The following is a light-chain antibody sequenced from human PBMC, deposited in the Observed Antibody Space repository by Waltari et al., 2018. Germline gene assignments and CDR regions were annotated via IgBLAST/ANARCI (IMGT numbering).Light chain of an antibody. Sequence: DIVLTQSPDSLAVSLGERATINCKSSQSVLYSSTNKNYLAWYQQKPGQPPKLLIYWASTRESGVPDRFSGSRSGADFTLTISSLQAEDVAVYYCQQYYSTPPITFGQGTRLEIK. CDR2: WAS. V-gene: IGKV4-1*01. CDR1: QSVLYSSTNKNY. CDR3: QQYYSTPPIT. J-gene: IGKJ5*01.